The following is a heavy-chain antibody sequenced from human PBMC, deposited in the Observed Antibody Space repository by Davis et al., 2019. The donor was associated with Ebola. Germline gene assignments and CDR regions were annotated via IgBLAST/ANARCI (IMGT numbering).Heavy chain of an antibody. Sequence: SETLSLTCTVSGGSISSSSYYWSWIRQPPGKGLEWIGEINHSGSTNYNPSLKSRVTISVDTSKNQFSLKLSSVTAADTAVYYCARVRGYSYIDYWGQGTLVTVSS. J-gene: IGHJ4*02. V-gene: IGHV4-39*07. CDR3: ARVRGYSYIDY. CDR1: GGSISSSSYY. D-gene: IGHD5-18*01. CDR2: INHSGST.